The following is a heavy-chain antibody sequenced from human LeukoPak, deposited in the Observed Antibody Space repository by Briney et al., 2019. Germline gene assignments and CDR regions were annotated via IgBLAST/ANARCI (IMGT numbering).Heavy chain of an antibody. V-gene: IGHV4-59*01. CDR2: IYYSGST. D-gene: IGHD2-15*01. Sequence: SETLSLTCTVSGGSISSYYWSWIRQPPGKGLEWIGYIYYSGSTNYNPSLKSRVTISVDTSKNQISLKLSSVTAADTAVYYCARGVVAARFWFDPWGQGTLVTVSS. J-gene: IGHJ5*02. CDR1: GGSISSYY. CDR3: ARGVVAARFWFDP.